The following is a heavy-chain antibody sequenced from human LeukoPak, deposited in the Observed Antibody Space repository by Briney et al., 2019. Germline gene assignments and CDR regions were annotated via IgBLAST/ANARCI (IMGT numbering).Heavy chain of an antibody. J-gene: IGHJ4*02. V-gene: IGHV4-61*02. CDR2: IYTSGST. Sequence: PSETLSLTCTVSGGSISSGSYYWSWIRQPAGKGLEWIGRIYTSGSTNYNPSLKSRVAISVDTSKNQFSLKLSSVTAADTAVYYCARGQERLNIGWYGGYWGQGILVTVSS. D-gene: IGHD6-19*01. CDR3: ARGQERLNIGWYGGY. CDR1: GGSISSGSYY.